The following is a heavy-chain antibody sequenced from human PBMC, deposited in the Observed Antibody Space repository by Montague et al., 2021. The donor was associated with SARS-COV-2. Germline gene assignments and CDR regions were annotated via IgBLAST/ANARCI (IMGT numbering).Heavy chain of an antibody. D-gene: IGHD3-22*01. V-gene: IGHV3-9*01. CDR3: AKDFDYYDSSGYFDY. CDR2: ITWDSGTI. Sequence: LRLSWSASGFTFGDYAMHWVRQAPGKGPEWVSGITWDSGTIDYADSVKGRFTISRDNAKNSLYLQMNSLRVEDTALYYCAKDFDYYDSSGYFDYWGQGTLVTVSS. J-gene: IGHJ4*02. CDR1: GFTFGDYA.